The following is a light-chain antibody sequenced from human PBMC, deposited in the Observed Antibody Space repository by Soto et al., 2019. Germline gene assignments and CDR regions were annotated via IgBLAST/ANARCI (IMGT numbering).Light chain of an antibody. CDR3: QQYHDWPQT. V-gene: IGKV3-15*01. Sequence: EIVMTQSPATLSVSPGERATLSCRASQTVASNLAWYQQKPGQTPRLLIYGAFTRAAGIPARFSGSRSETEFTLTINSLQSEDFAVYYCQQYHDWPQTFGQGTNVEIK. J-gene: IGKJ1*01. CDR2: GAF. CDR1: QTVASN.